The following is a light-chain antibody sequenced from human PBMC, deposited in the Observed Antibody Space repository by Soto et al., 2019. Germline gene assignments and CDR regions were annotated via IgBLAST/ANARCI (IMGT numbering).Light chain of an antibody. CDR2: GAA. J-gene: IGKJ2*01. Sequence: EVVLTQSPGTLSLSPGERATLSCRASQSLRSSLLAWYQKKPGQAPRLLLYGAANRATGIPVKFSGSGSGADVAFTIRRVEYDDCAVYFCLQYSSPLYTFGQGTKLEIK. CDR3: LQYSSPLYT. V-gene: IGKV3-20*01. CDR1: QSLRSSL.